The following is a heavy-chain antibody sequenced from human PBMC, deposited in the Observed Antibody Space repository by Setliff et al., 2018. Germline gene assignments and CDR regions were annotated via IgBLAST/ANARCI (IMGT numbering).Heavy chain of an antibody. V-gene: IGHV1-18*01. CDR2: ISGYNGNT. CDR1: GYTFINYG. CDR3: ARDVGAYCSGRICHPGY. D-gene: IGHD2-15*01. Sequence: ASVKVSCKTSGYTFINYGLSWMRQAPGQGLEWMGWISGYNGNTNYAQSFQGRVTMTADTSTNTAYMELKSLRCDDTAVYYCARDVGAYCSGRICHPGYWGQGTLVTVSS. J-gene: IGHJ4*02.